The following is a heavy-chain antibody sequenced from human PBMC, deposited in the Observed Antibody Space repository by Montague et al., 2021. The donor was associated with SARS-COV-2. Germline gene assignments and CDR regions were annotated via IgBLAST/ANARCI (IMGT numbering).Heavy chain of an antibody. D-gene: IGHD6-13*01. CDR3: ARASIYRSSWYAYFDY. CDR2: INYSGST. V-gene: IGHV4-59*01. Sequence: SETLSLTCTVSGASMNNYYWSWIRQPPGKGLEWIGYINYSGSTHYNPSLQSRVTLSKDTSKNQFSLRLTSVTAADTAMYFCARASIYRSSWYAYFDYWGQGTLVTVSS. J-gene: IGHJ4*02. CDR1: GASMNNYY.